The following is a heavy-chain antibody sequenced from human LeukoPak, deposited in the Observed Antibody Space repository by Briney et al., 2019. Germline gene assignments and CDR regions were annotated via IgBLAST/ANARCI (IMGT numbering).Heavy chain of an antibody. Sequence: GGSLRLSCAASGFSFSNYAMHWVRQAPGKGLEWVAVISYDGGNECYADSVKGRFTISRDNSKNTHYLQMNSLRTEDTAVYFCARGGRITIFGTLIDYWGQGTVVTVSS. CDR1: GFSFSNYA. CDR3: ARGGRITIFGTLIDY. V-gene: IGHV3-30*04. CDR2: ISYDGGNE. J-gene: IGHJ4*02. D-gene: IGHD3-3*01.